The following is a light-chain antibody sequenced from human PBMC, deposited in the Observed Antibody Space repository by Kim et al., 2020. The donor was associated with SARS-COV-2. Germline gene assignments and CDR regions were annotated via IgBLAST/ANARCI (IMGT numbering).Light chain of an antibody. CDR1: ESVSDY. CDR3: QQRSNWPLT. J-gene: IGKJ4*01. V-gene: IGKV3-11*01. CDR2: DAS. Sequence: EIVLTQSPATLSLSPGEKATLSCRASESVSDYLAWYQQKPGQAPRLLIRDASYRATGIAARFSASGSGTDFTLTISSLEAEDFAVYYCQQRSNWPLTFGGVTKVDIK.